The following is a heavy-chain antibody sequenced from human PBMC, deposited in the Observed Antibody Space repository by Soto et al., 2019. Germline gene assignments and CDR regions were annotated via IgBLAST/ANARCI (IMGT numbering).Heavy chain of an antibody. J-gene: IGHJ4*02. V-gene: IGHV3-21*01. CDR1: GFTFSSYS. CDR3: AREPDHYYYDSSGYLDY. CDR2: ISSSSSYI. Sequence: PGGSLRLSCAASGFTFSSYSMNWVRQAPGKGLEWVSSISSSSSYIYYADSVKGRFTISRDNAKNSLYLQMNSLRAEDTAVYYCAREPDHYYYDSSGYLDYWGQGTLVTVSS. D-gene: IGHD3-22*01.